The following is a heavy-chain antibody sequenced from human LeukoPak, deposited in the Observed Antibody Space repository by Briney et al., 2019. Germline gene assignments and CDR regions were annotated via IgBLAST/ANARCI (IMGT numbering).Heavy chain of an antibody. Sequence: GGSLRLSCAASGFTFDDYAMLWLRQAPGKGLEWVSGISWNSGHIGYADSVKGRFTISRDNAKNSLYLQMNSLRAEDMALYYCAKDMGDSIAARPGAFDYWGQGTLVTVSS. CDR1: GFTFDDYA. J-gene: IGHJ4*02. D-gene: IGHD6-6*01. V-gene: IGHV3-9*03. CDR2: ISWNSGHI. CDR3: AKDMGDSIAARPGAFDY.